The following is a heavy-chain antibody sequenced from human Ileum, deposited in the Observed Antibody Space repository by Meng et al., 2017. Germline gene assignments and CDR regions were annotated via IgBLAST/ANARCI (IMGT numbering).Heavy chain of an antibody. D-gene: IGHD3-10*01. Sequence: QVQLQESGPGLVKPSGTLSLTVAVSGGSIGSSNWWSWIRQPPGKGLEWIGYIYYSGSTYYTPFLKSRVIMSVDTSANRFSLNLNSVTAADTAVYFCARGAYLGSGYYFDYWGQGALVTVSS. J-gene: IGHJ4*02. CDR2: IYYSGST. CDR3: ARGAYLGSGYYFDY. V-gene: IGHV4-4*02. CDR1: GGSIGSSNW.